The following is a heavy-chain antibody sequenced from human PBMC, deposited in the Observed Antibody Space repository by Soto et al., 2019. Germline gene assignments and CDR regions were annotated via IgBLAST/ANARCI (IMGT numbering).Heavy chain of an antibody. V-gene: IGHV3-23*01. D-gene: IGHD2-15*01. Sequence: LRLSCAASGFTFSSYAMSWVRQAPGKGLEWVSAISGSGGSTYYADSVKGRFTISRDNSKNTLYLQMNSLRAEDTAVYYCAKAIGHTGSFFYYYGMDVWGQGTTVTVSS. CDR1: GFTFSSYA. J-gene: IGHJ6*02. CDR2: ISGSGGST. CDR3: AKAIGHTGSFFYYYGMDV.